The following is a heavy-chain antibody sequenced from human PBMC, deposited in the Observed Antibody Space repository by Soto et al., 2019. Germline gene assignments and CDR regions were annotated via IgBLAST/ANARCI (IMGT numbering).Heavy chain of an antibody. Sequence: ASVKVSCKASGYTFTSYAMHWVRQAPGQRLEWMGWINAGNGNTKYSQKFQGRVTITRDTSASTAYMELSSLRSEDTAVYYCARVLDIVVVPRGMDVWGQGPTVTVSS. J-gene: IGHJ6*02. V-gene: IGHV1-3*01. D-gene: IGHD2-2*01. CDR1: GYTFTSYA. CDR2: INAGNGNT. CDR3: ARVLDIVVVPRGMDV.